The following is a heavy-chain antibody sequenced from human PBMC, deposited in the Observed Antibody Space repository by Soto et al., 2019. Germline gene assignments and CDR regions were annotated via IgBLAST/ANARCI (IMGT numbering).Heavy chain of an antibody. CDR3: VRSRGTWEYDINDMDV. V-gene: IGHV3-30*03. CDR1: GFTFSGHD. Sequence: QVHLVESGGGVVQPGTSLRLSCAASGFTFSGHDMHWVRQAPGKGLEWVALISRDADKKYYAESVKGRFAISRDNSKNTLFMYLNNVRVDDSAVYYCVRSRGTWEYDINDMDVWGQGTTVTVSS. CDR2: ISRDADKK. D-gene: IGHD3-10*01. J-gene: IGHJ6*02.